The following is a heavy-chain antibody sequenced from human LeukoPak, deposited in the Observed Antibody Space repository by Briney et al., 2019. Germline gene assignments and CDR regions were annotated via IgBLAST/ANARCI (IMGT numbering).Heavy chain of an antibody. Sequence: QPGGSLRLSCAASGFTFSSYAMSWVRQAPGKGLEWVSAISGSGGSTYYADSVKGRFTISRDNSKNTLYLQMNSLRAEDTVVYYCAKDGNHSGSSDYWGQGTLVTVSS. V-gene: IGHV3-23*01. D-gene: IGHD1-26*01. CDR2: ISGSGGST. J-gene: IGHJ4*02. CDR1: GFTFSSYA. CDR3: AKDGNHSGSSDY.